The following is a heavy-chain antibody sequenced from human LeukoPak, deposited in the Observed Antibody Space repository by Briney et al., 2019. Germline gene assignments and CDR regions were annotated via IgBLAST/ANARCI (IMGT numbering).Heavy chain of an antibody. J-gene: IGHJ4*02. D-gene: IGHD5-18*01. CDR2: IYYSGST. CDR1: GGSISSYY. CDR3: ARSEGGGYSAQLEY. V-gene: IGHV4-59*01. Sequence: PSETLSLTCTVSGGSISSYYWSWVRQPPGKGLEWIGYIYYSGSTNYNPSLKSRVTISVDTSKNQFSLKLSSVTAADTAVYYCARSEGGGYSAQLEYWGQGTLVTVSS.